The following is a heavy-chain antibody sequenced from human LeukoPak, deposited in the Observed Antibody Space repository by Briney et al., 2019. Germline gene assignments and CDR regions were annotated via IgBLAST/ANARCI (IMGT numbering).Heavy chain of an antibody. CDR3: ARGGAYYDSSGFDY. CDR2: IIPILGIA. V-gene: IGHV1-69*04. CDR1: GGTFSSYA. D-gene: IGHD3-22*01. J-gene: IGHJ4*02. Sequence: SVKVSCKASGGTFSSYAISWVRQAPGQGLEWMGRIIPILGIANYAQKFQGRVTMTTDTSTSTAYMELRSLRSDDTAVYYCARGGAYYDSSGFDYWGQGTLVTVSS.